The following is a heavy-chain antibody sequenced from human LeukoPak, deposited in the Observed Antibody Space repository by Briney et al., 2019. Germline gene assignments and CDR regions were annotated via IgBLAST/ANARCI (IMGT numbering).Heavy chain of an antibody. Sequence: SETLSLTCTVSGGSVSSGTYYWSWIRQPPGKGLEWIGYIYYSGSTNYNPSLKSRVTISVDTSKKHFSLMLSSVTAADTAVYYCARDDDYYYGMDVWGQGTTVTVSS. V-gene: IGHV4-61*03. J-gene: IGHJ6*02. CDR2: IYYSGST. CDR3: ARDDDYYYGMDV. CDR1: GGSVSSGTYY.